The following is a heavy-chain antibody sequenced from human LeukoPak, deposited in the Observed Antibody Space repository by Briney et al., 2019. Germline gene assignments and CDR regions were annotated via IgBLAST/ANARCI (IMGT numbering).Heavy chain of an antibody. CDR1: GGTFSSYA. Sequence: SVKVSCKASGGTFSSYAISWVRQAPGQGLEWMGGVIPIFGTANYAQNFQGRVTITADESTSTAYMGLSSLRSEDTAVYYCAGSSYSSSFPFYYFDYWGQGTLVTVSS. D-gene: IGHD6-13*01. CDR2: VIPIFGTA. CDR3: AGSSYSSSFPFYYFDY. V-gene: IGHV1-69*01. J-gene: IGHJ4*02.